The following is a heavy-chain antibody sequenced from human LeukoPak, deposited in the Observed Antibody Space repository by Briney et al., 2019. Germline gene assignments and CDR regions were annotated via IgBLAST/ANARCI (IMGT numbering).Heavy chain of an antibody. CDR2: IYYSGST. CDR3: ARELKTYDSSGYYYFDY. J-gene: IGHJ4*02. D-gene: IGHD3-22*01. CDR1: GGSISSGDYY. V-gene: IGHV4-30-4*01. Sequence: SETLSLTCTVSGGSISSGDYYWSWIRQPPGKGLEWIGYIYYSGSTYYNPSLKSRVTISVDTSKNQFSLKLSSVTAADTAVYYCARELKTYDSSGYYYFDYWGQGTLVTVSS.